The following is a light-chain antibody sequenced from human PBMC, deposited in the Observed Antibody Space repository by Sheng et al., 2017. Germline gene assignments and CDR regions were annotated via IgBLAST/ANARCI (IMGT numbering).Light chain of an antibody. CDR1: QSISSW. Sequence: DIQMTQSPSTLSASVGDRVTLTCRASQSISSWLAWYQQKPGKAPKLLIYKTSNLETGVPSRFSGSGSGTDFTLTISSLQSEDFAVYYCQQYNNWPPKYTFGQVTKLEI. V-gene: IGKV1-5*03. CDR2: KTS. CDR3: QQYNNWPPKYT. J-gene: IGKJ2*01.